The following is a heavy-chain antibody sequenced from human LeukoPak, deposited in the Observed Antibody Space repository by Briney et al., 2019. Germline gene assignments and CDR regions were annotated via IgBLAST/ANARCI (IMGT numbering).Heavy chain of an antibody. CDR1: GYTCTSYG. Sequence: ASVKVSCKASGYTCTSYGISWVRQAPGQGLEWMGWISAYNGNTNYSQKLQGRVTMTTDTSTSTAYMELRSLRSDDTAVYYCARVTYYYDSSGYSGPGEFDYWGQGTLVTVSS. V-gene: IGHV1-18*01. D-gene: IGHD3-22*01. J-gene: IGHJ4*02. CDR2: ISAYNGNT. CDR3: ARVTYYYDSSGYSGPGEFDY.